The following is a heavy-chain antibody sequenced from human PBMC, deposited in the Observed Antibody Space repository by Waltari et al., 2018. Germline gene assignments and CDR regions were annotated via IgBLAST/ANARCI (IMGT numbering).Heavy chain of an antibody. CDR2: LHYSGTT. V-gene: IGHV4-38-2*01. Sequence: QIQLQESGPRMVRPSETLSLRCSVSGYTVRGNFYWGWVRQSPGKGLEWIGSLHYSGTTYYQPSLQRRVAMSMDVADKDVSLRLTSGTAADTAMYFCTSGQYYYMDVWGKGITVTVSS. J-gene: IGHJ6*03. D-gene: IGHD3-16*01. CDR3: TSGQYYYMDV. CDR1: GYTVRGNFY.